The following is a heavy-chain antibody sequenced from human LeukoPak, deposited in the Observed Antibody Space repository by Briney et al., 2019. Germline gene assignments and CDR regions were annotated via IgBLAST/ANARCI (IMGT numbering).Heavy chain of an antibody. J-gene: IGHJ5*02. CDR2: MYGDMSDI. CDR1: GFTFSDSW. Sequence: PGGSLRLSCEVSGFTFSDSWMHWVRQTPGKGLVWVSRMYGDMSDISYADSVKGRFTISRDNAKNTVYLQMNSLRGEDTAVYYCARDLGLRGSTWGQETLVTVSS. V-gene: IGHV3-74*01. D-gene: IGHD4-23*01. CDR3: ARDLGLRGST.